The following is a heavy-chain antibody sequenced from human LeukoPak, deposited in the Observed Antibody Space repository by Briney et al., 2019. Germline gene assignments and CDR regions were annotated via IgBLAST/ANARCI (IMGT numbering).Heavy chain of an antibody. CDR2: VSGSDDST. Sequence: HPGGSLRLSCAASGFTFSSYAMTWVRQAPGKGLEWVSAVSGSDDSTYYADSVKGRFSISRDNSKNTLYLQMNSLRADDTAVYYCAKSLRAYSYGYFDYWGQGTLLTVSS. J-gene: IGHJ4*02. CDR1: GFTFSSYA. CDR3: AKSLRAYSYGYFDY. D-gene: IGHD5-18*01. V-gene: IGHV3-23*01.